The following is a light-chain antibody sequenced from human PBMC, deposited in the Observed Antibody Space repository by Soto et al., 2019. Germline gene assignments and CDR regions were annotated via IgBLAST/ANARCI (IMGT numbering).Light chain of an antibody. CDR2: DAS. CDR1: QSLNNY. J-gene: IGKJ5*01. CDR3: QQYYRSSIT. Sequence: DIQMTQSPSTLSASLGDRVTITRRASQSLNNYWAWYQQKPGKAPKLLIYDASTLERGVPSRCRASGSGTEFTLPISRLTPDDLETYYCQQYYRSSITFGQGTRVEIK. V-gene: IGKV1-5*01.